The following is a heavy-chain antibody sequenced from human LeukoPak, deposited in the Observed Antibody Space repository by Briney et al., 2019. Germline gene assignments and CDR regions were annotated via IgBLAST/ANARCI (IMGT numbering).Heavy chain of an antibody. V-gene: IGHV1-2*02. D-gene: IGHD3-22*01. J-gene: IGHJ4*02. CDR1: GYTFTSYD. CDR2: INPNSGGT. Sequence: ASVKVSCKASGYTFTSYDINWVRQATGQGLEWMGWINPNSGGTNYAQKFQGRVTMTRDTSISTAYMELSRLRSDDTAVYYCARDLYYDSSGYYLGYWGQGTLVTVSS. CDR3: ARDLYYDSSGYYLGY.